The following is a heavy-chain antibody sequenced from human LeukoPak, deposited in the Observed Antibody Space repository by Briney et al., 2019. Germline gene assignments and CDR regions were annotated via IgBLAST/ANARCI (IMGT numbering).Heavy chain of an antibody. CDR2: IKGDGIST. CDR1: GFDFSSNW. Sequence: PGGSLRLSCAASGFDFSSNWMHWVRHAPGQGLVWVSRIKGDGISTNYADSVKGRFTISRDIAKNTLYLQMNSLRAEDTAVYYCAKESPPYSSGWPYFDYWGQGTLVTVSS. J-gene: IGHJ4*02. V-gene: IGHV3-74*01. CDR3: AKESPPYSSGWPYFDY. D-gene: IGHD6-19*01.